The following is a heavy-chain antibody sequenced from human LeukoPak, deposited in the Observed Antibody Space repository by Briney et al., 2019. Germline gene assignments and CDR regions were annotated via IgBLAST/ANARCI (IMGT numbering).Heavy chain of an antibody. D-gene: IGHD1-26*01. J-gene: IGHJ4*02. Sequence: GRSLRLSCAASGFTFSSYAMHWVRQAPGKGLEWVAVISYDGSNKYYADSVKGRFTISRDNSKNTLYLQMNSLRGEDTAVYYCAKDRGGSYDHFDYWGQGTRVTVSS. CDR1: GFTFSSYA. CDR3: AKDRGGSYDHFDY. CDR2: ISYDGSNK. V-gene: IGHV3-30-3*01.